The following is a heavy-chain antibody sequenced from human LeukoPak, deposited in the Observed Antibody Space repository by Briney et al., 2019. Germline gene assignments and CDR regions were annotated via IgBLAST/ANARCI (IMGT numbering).Heavy chain of an antibody. CDR1: GGSFSVYY. J-gene: IGHJ4*02. D-gene: IGHD2-2*01. CDR2: LNRSQST. V-gene: IGHV4-34*01. CDR3: ARGPRSRSSTSCYLY. Sequence: ASETLSLTCAVYGGSFSVYYWSWIRQPPGKGLEGIGELNRSQSTNYNASLKSRVTISVDTSKPQFSPKLSSVTAADTAVYYCARGPRSRSSTSCYLYWGQGTLVTVSS.